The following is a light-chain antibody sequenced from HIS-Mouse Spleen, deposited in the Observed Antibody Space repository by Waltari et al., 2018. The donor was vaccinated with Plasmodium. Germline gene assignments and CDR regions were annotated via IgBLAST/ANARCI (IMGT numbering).Light chain of an antibody. Sequence: EIVMTQSPATLSVSPGERATLSCRASQSVSSNLAWYQQKPGPAPRLLIYGASTRATGIPARFSGRGSGTEFTLTISSMQSEDFAVYYCQQDNNWPTFGQGTRLEIK. J-gene: IGKJ5*01. CDR2: GAS. CDR1: QSVSSN. V-gene: IGKV3-15*01. CDR3: QQDNNWPT.